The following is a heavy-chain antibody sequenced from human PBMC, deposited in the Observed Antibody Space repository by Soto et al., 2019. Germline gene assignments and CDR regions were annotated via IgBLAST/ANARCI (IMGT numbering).Heavy chain of an antibody. CDR3: ARATGDDFWSCYYIPRTAEWFDP. CDR2: IYHSGST. Sequence: PSETLSLTCAVSGGSISSGGYSWSWIRQPPGKGLEWIGYIYHSGSTYYNPSLKSRVTISVDRSKNQFSLKLSSVTAADTAVYYCARATGDDFWSCYYIPRTAEWFDPWGQGTLVTVSS. D-gene: IGHD3-3*01. V-gene: IGHV4-30-2*01. J-gene: IGHJ5*02. CDR1: GGSISSGGYS.